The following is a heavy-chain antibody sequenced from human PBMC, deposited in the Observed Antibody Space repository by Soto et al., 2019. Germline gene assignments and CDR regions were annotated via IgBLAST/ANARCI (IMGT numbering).Heavy chain of an antibody. CDR3: ARLRYCSSTSCPSYYYYGMDV. D-gene: IGHD2-2*01. CDR2: IYPGDSDT. Sequence: GESLKISCKGSGYSFTSYWIGWVRQMPGKGLEWMGIIYPGDSDTRYSPSFQGQVTISADKSISTAYLQWSSLKASDTAMYYCARLRYCSSTSCPSYYYYGMDVWGQGTTVTAP. J-gene: IGHJ6*02. CDR1: GYSFTSYW. V-gene: IGHV5-51*01.